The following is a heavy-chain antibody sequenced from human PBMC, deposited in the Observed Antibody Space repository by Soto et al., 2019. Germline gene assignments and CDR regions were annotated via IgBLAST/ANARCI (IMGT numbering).Heavy chain of an antibody. D-gene: IGHD3-16*01. V-gene: IGHV4-59*01. CDR1: GGSISSYY. J-gene: IGHJ4*02. CDR2: IYYSGST. Sequence: QVQLQESGPGLVKPSETLSLTCTVSGGSISSYYWSWIRQPPGKGLEWIGYIYYSGSTNYNPYLKSRVTISVDTSKNQFSLKLSSVTAADTAVYYCARSWGYYFDYWVQGTLVTVSS. CDR3: ARSWGYYFDY.